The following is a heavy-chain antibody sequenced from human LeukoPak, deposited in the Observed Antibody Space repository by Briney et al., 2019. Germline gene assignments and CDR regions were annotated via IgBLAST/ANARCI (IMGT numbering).Heavy chain of an antibody. CDR3: ARGGAAAAPNWFDP. CDR1: GFTFSSYA. J-gene: IGHJ5*02. D-gene: IGHD6-13*01. CDR2: ISSSSSYI. V-gene: IGHV3-21*01. Sequence: GASLRLSCAASGFTFSSYAMSWVRQAPGKGLEWVSSISSSSSYIYYADSVKGRFTISRDNAKNSLYLQMNSLRAEDTAVYYCARGGAAAAPNWFDPWGQGTLVTVSS.